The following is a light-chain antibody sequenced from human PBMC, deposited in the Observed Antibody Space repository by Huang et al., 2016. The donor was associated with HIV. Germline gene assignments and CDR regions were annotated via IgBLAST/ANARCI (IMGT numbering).Light chain of an antibody. J-gene: IGKJ5*01. V-gene: IGKV3-20*01. CDR1: QTVRNNF. CDR2: DAS. CDR3: QQYGSSPPIT. Sequence: EIVLTQSPDTLSLSPGDRATLSCRASQTVRNNFLAWYQQKPGQAPRLLMYDASRRATGIPDRFYGSWSGTDFTLIISGLEPEDFAVYYCQQYGSSPPITFGQGTRLETK.